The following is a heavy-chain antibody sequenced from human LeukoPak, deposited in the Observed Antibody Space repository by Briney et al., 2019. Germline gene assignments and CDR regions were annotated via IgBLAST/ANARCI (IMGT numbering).Heavy chain of an antibody. CDR1: GFTFSSYG. CDR2: ISYDGSNK. V-gene: IGHV3-30*03. CDR3: ARDSNTGYSSSWYSSWFDP. D-gene: IGHD6-13*01. Sequence: GGSLRLSCAASGFTFSSYGMHWVRQAPGKGLEWVAVISYDGSNKYYAGSVKGRFTISRDNSKNTLYLQMNSLRAEDTAVYCCARDSNTGYSSSWYSSWFDPWGQGTLVTVSS. J-gene: IGHJ5*02.